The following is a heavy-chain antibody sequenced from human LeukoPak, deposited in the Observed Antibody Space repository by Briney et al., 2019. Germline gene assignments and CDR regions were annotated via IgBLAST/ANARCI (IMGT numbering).Heavy chain of an antibody. J-gene: IGHJ6*04. CDR3: ARVRYSGYDFYYYYGMDV. CDR2: TYYRSKWYN. D-gene: IGHD5-12*01. Sequence: SQTLSLTCAISGDSVSSNSAAWNWIRQSPSRGLEWLGRTYYRSKWYNDYAVSVKSRITINPDTSKNQFSLQLNSVTPEDTAEYYCARVRYSGYDFYYYYGMDVWGKGTTVTVSS. CDR1: GDSVSSNSAA. V-gene: IGHV6-1*01.